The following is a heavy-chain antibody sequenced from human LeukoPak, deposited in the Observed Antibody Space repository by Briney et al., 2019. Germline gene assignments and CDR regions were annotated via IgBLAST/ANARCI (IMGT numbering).Heavy chain of an antibody. J-gene: IGHJ4*02. CDR1: GFTFSSYA. Sequence: GGSLRLSCAASGFTFSSYAMHWVRQAPGKGLEWVAVISYDGSNKYHADSVKGRFTISRDNSKNTLYLQMNSLRAEDTAVYYCARGVDYYENSGTIDYWGQGTLVTVSS. CDR2: ISYDGSNK. D-gene: IGHD3-22*01. CDR3: ARGVDYYENSGTIDY. V-gene: IGHV3-30-3*01.